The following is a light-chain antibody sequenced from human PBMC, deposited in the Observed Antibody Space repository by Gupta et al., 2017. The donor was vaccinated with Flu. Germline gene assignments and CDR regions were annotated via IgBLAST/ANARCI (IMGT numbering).Light chain of an antibody. Sequence: LGERATINCKSSRSVLYTSNNKNYLAWLQQKPGQPPKVLIYWASTRESGVPDRFSGSGSGTDFTLTISGLQAEDVAVYYCQQYYTSPWTFCQGTKVEIK. CDR3: QQYYTSPWT. V-gene: IGKV4-1*01. J-gene: IGKJ1*01. CDR1: RSVLYTSNNKNY. CDR2: WAS.